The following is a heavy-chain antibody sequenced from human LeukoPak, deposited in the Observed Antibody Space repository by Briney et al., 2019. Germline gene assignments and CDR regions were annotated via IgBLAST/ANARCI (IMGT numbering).Heavy chain of an antibody. D-gene: IGHD7-27*01. CDR3: ARANWGSAYFDY. CDR1: GYSIGSGYY. V-gene: IGHV4-38-2*02. CDR2: IYHSGST. Sequence: KPSETLSLTCTVSGYSIGSGYYWGWIRQPPGKGLEWIGSIYHSGSTYYNPSLKSRVTISVDTSKNQFSLKLSSVTAADTAVYYCARANWGSAYFDYWGQGTLVTVSS. J-gene: IGHJ4*02.